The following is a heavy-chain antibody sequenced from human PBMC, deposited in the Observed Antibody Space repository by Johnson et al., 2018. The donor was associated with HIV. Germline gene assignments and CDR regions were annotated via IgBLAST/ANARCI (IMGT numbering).Heavy chain of an antibody. CDR2: ISYDGSEK. CDR3: ATQEDYGDYYGAFDI. CDR1: GFTFSSYA. Sequence: QVQLVESGGGVVQPGGSLRLSCAASGFTFSSYAMHWVRQTPGKGLEWVTLISYDGSEKYYVDSVKGRFTISRDNSKNTLYLQMNSLRAEDTAVYYCATQEDYGDYYGAFDIWGQGTMVTVSS. D-gene: IGHD4-17*01. J-gene: IGHJ3*02. V-gene: IGHV3-33*05.